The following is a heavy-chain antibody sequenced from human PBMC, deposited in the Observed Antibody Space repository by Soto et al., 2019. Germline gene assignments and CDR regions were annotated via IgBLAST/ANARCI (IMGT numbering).Heavy chain of an antibody. CDR1: GFTFTSYT. Sequence: PGGSLRLSCAASGFTFTSYTMNWVRQAPGKGLEWVSSISSTSGYIYYGDSVKGRFTISRDNAKNSQHLQMNSLRAEDTAVYYFARGRGLGGYCNSSSCLSYWGQATLVAVAS. CDR2: ISSTSGYI. V-gene: IGHV3-21*01. CDR3: ARGRGLGGYCNSSSCLSY. D-gene: IGHD2-15*01. J-gene: IGHJ4*02.